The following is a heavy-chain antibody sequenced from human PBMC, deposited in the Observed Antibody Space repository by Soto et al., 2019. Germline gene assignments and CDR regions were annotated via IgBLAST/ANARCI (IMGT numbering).Heavy chain of an antibody. CDR2: INPSGGST. J-gene: IGHJ3*02. D-gene: IGHD3-22*01. CDR3: ARDRIFYDSSGNDAFDI. Sequence: SVKVSCKASGYTFTSYYMRWVRQAPGQGLEWMGIINPSGGSTSYAQKFQGRVTMTRDTSTSTVYMELSSLRSEDTAVYYCARDRIFYDSSGNDAFDIWGQGTMVTVSS. V-gene: IGHV1-46*01. CDR1: GYTFTSYY.